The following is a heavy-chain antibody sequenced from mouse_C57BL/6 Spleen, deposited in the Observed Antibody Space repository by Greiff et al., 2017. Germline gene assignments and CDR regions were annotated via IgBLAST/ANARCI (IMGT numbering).Heavy chain of an antibody. Sequence: EVKLEESGPGLVKPSQSLSLTCSVTGYSITSGYYWNWIRQFPGNKLEWMGYISYDGSNNYNPSLKNRISITRDTSKNQFFLKLNSVTTEDTATYYCAREGYYGSSRDYAMDYWGQGTSVTVSS. CDR1: GYSITSGYY. V-gene: IGHV3-6*01. CDR2: ISYDGSN. J-gene: IGHJ4*01. CDR3: AREGYYGSSRDYAMDY. D-gene: IGHD1-1*01.